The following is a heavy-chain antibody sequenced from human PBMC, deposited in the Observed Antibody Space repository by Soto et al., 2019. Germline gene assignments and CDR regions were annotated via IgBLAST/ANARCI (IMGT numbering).Heavy chain of an antibody. J-gene: IGHJ6*02. Sequence: SETLSLTCTVSGGSISSGDYYWSWIRQPPGKGLEWIGYIYYSGSTYYNPSLKSRVTISVDTSKNQFSLKLSSVTAADTAVYYCARGILVTTVRAYYYYYGMDVWGQGTTVTVSS. CDR3: ARGILVTTVRAYYYYYGMDV. D-gene: IGHD4-17*01. CDR1: GGSISSGDYY. CDR2: IYYSGST. V-gene: IGHV4-30-4*01.